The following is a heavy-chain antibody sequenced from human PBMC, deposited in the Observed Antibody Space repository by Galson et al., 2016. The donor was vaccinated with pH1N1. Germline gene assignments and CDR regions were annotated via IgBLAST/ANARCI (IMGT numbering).Heavy chain of an antibody. V-gene: IGHV5-51*01. D-gene: IGHD3-10*01. CDR1: GYSFTSYW. J-gene: IGHJ6*03. Sequence: QSGAEVKKPGESLKISCKGSGYSFTSYWIAWVRQMPGKGLEWMGIIYPGDSDTRYSPSFQGQVTISADKSINTAYLQWRSLKASDTAMYYCARITSDDPIYHHYMDVWGKGTTFTVSS. CDR2: IYPGDSDT. CDR3: ARITSDDPIYHHYMDV.